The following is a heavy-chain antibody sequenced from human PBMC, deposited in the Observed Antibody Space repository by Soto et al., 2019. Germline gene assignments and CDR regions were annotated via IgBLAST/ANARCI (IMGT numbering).Heavy chain of an antibody. D-gene: IGHD1-26*01. CDR3: AKDLLRASSRELHHGFDY. CDR1: GFTFSSYG. CDR2: VSYDGSNK. Sequence: QVQLVESGGGVVQPWRSLRLSCAASGFTFSSYGMHWVRQAPGKGLEWVAAVSYDGSNKYYADSVKGRFTISRDNSKNTLYLQMNSLRAEDTAVYCCAKDLLRASSRELHHGFDYWGQGTLVTVSS. V-gene: IGHV3-30*18. J-gene: IGHJ4*02.